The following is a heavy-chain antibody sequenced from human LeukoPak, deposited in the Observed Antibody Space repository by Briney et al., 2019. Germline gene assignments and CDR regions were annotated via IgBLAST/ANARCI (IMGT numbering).Heavy chain of an antibody. V-gene: IGHV3-21*01. CDR3: AREGPSIVGAHHMGGT. D-gene: IGHD1-26*01. J-gene: IGHJ5*02. CDR2: ISSSSSYI. CDR1: GFTFSSYS. Sequence: PGGSLRLSCAASGFTFSSYSMNWVRQAPGKGLEWVSSISSSSSYIYYADSVKGRFTISRDNAKNSLYLQMNSLRAEDTAVYYCAREGPSIVGAHHMGGTWGQGTLVTVSS.